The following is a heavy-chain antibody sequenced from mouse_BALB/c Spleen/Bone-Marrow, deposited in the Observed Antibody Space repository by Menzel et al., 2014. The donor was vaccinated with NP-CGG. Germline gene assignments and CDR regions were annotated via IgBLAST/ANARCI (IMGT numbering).Heavy chain of an antibody. CDR2: IRNKANGYTT. V-gene: IGHV7-3*02. CDR1: GFTFTDYY. J-gene: IGHJ2*01. D-gene: IGHD2-3*01. Sequence: DVMLVESGGGLVQPGGSLRLSCAPSGFTFTDYYMSWVRQPPGKALEWLGFIRNKANGYTTEYSASVKGRFTISRDNSQSILYLQMNTLRAEDSATYYCARGGNDLDYWGQGTTLTVSS. CDR3: ARGGNDLDY.